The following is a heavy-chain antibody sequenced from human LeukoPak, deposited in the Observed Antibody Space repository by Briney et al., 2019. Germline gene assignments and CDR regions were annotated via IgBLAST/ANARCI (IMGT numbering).Heavy chain of an antibody. CDR1: GGSISSYY. J-gene: IGHJ4*02. Sequence: SETLSLTCTVSGGSISSYYWSWIRQPPGKGLEWVGYIYYSGSTYYNPSLKSRVTISVDTSTNQFSLKLSSVTAADTAVYYWARDRGDSSSFFDYWGQGTLVTVSS. D-gene: IGHD6-6*01. CDR3: ARDRGDSSSFFDY. CDR2: IYYSGST. V-gene: IGHV4-59*06.